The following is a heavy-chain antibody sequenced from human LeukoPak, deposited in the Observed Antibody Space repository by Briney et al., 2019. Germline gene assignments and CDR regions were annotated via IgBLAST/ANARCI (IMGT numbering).Heavy chain of an antibody. CDR2: ISSNGGST. Sequence: GSLRLSCAASGFTFSRYAMHWVRQAPGKGLEYVSAISSNGGSTYYANSVKGRFTISRDNSKNTLYLQMGSLRAEDMAVYYCARVRELIWYFDLWGRGTLVTVSS. CDR3: ARVRELIWYFDL. D-gene: IGHD1-7*01. CDR1: GFTFSRYA. J-gene: IGHJ2*01. V-gene: IGHV3-64*01.